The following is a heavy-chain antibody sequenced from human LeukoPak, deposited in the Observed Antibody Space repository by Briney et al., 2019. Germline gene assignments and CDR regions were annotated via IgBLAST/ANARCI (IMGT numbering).Heavy chain of an antibody. J-gene: IGHJ5*02. CDR1: GFTFSSYG. CDR2: IRHDGSNK. V-gene: IGHV3-30*02. CDR3: ACAVVGAIGAVGYNWFDP. D-gene: IGHD1-26*01. Sequence: PGGSLRLSCAASGFTFSSYGMHWVRQAPGKGLEWVAFIRHDGSNKYYADSMKGRFTISRDNSKNTLYLQMNSLRAEDTAVYYCACAVVGAIGAVGYNWFDPWGQGTLVTVSS.